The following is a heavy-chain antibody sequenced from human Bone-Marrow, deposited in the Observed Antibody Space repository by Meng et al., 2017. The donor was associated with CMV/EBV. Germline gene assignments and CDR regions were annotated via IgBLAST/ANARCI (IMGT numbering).Heavy chain of an antibody. Sequence: GESLKISCAASGFTFSSYSMNWVRQAPGKGLEWVSFIRYDGSNTYYADSVKGRFTVSRDNSENTLYLQMNSLGVEDTAVYYCAKDLKITFGGVIVTGLEYWGQGALVTVSS. CDR3: AKDLKITFGGVIVTGLEY. D-gene: IGHD3-16*02. CDR2: IRYDGSNT. J-gene: IGHJ4*02. CDR1: GFTFSSYS. V-gene: IGHV3-30*02.